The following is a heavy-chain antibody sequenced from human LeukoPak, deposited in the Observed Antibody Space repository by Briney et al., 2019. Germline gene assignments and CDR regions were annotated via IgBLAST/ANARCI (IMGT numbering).Heavy chain of an antibody. CDR3: ARERAVAGTRRKSPYWYFDL. CDR1: GFTFSSYE. Sequence: GGSLRLSWAASGFTFSSYEMNWVRQAPGKGLEWVSYIISSGSTIYYADSVKGRFTISRDNAKNSLYLQMNSLRAEDTAVYYCARERAVAGTRRKSPYWYFDLWGRGTLVTVSS. D-gene: IGHD6-19*01. CDR2: IISSGSTI. J-gene: IGHJ2*01. V-gene: IGHV3-48*03.